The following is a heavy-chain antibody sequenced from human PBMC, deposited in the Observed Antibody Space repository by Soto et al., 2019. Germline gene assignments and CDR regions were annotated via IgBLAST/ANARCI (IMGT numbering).Heavy chain of an antibody. Sequence: SVKVSRKACGGTFSSYAISWVRQAPGQGLAWMGGDIPIFGPANYAQKFQGRATITAHEPTSKATVELSSQRSEDAAGYYCVRFRERTVDYPWFDPWGHGTLVTVSS. V-gene: IGHV1-69*13. CDR3: VRFRERTVDYPWFDP. D-gene: IGHD2-21*01. CDR2: DIPIFGPA. J-gene: IGHJ5*02. CDR1: GGTFSSYA.